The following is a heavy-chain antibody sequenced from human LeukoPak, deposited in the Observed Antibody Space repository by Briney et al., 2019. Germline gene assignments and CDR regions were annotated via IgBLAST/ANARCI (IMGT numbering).Heavy chain of an antibody. D-gene: IGHD3-22*01. V-gene: IGHV1-18*01. CDR1: GYTFSSYD. Sequence: ASVKVSCKASGYTFSSYDISWVRQAPGQGLEWMGWISAYNGNTNYAQKLQGRVTMTTDTSTSTAYMELRSLRSADTAVYYCARHFNYYDSSGYFVYWGQGTLVTVSS. J-gene: IGHJ4*02. CDR2: ISAYNGNT. CDR3: ARHFNYYDSSGYFVY.